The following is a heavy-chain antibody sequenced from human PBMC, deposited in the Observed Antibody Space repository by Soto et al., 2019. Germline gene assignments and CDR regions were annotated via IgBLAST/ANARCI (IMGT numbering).Heavy chain of an antibody. D-gene: IGHD4-17*01. CDR3: AKASGDSGVDV. CDR2: ISNDGRNT. Sequence: GGSLRLSCAASGFTFSSLGMHWVRQAPGKGLEWVAVISNDGRNTYYADSVKGRFTISRDNFKNTLYLQMNSLRAEDTAVYYCAKASGDSGVDVWGQGTTVTVS. V-gene: IGHV3-30*18. J-gene: IGHJ6*02. CDR1: GFTFSSLG.